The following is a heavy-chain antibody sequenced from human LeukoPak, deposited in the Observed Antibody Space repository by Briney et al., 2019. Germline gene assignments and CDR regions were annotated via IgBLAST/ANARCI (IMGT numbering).Heavy chain of an antibody. CDR1: GGSISSSNW. V-gene: IGHV4-4*02. CDR2: IYHSGST. D-gene: IGHD6-13*01. J-gene: IGHJ4*02. Sequence: SGTLSLTCAVSGGSISSSNWWSWVRQPPGKGLEWIGEIYHSGSTNYNPSLKSRVTISVDKSKSQFSLKLSSVTAADTAVYYCAREGQAAGTPYYFDYWGQGTLVTVSS. CDR3: AREGQAAGTPYYFDY.